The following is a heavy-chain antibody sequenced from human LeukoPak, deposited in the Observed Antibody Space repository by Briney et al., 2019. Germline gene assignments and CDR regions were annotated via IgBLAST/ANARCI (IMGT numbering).Heavy chain of an antibody. J-gene: IGHJ4*02. V-gene: IGHV3-23*01. CDR2: ISGTGGRT. Sequence: PGGSLKLSCAASGFTFNTYAMNWVRQAPGKGLDWVSGISGTGGRTYYADSVKGRFTISRDSSKNTVFLQMNSLRGEDTAVYYCAKDGSSDWHGLFGFWGQGTLVSVSS. CDR1: GFTFNTYA. CDR3: AKDGSSDWHGLFGF. D-gene: IGHD6-19*01.